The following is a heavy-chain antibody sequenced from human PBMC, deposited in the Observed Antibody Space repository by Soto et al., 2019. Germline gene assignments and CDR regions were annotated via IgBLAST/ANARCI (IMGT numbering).Heavy chain of an antibody. CDR2: LIHGGST. CDR3: ARSPLSYDYVRQTWREVGDSFNV. V-gene: IGHV4-34*12. J-gene: IGHJ3*01. Sequence: PSETLSLTFAIYSSPLGAFHWTWIRQPSGKGLECIGELIHGGSTNYNPSLKSRVTVSLDTSKSQFSLHVMSVTDADTAVYYSARSPLSYDYVRQTWREVGDSFNVWGRGTSVT. D-gene: IGHD3-10*02. CDR1: SSPLGAFH.